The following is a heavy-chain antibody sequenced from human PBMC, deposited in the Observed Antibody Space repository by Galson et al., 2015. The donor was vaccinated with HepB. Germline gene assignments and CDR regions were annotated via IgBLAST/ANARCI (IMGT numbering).Heavy chain of an antibody. CDR1: GFTFSSYA. V-gene: IGHV3-30-3*01. CDR2: ISYDGSNK. D-gene: IGHD2-2*01. J-gene: IGHJ5*02. CDR3: ARERGGCSSTSCANWFDP. Sequence: SLRLSCAASGFTFSSYAMHWVRQAPGKGLEWVAVISYDGSNKYYADSVKGRFTISRDNSKNTLYLQMNSLRAEDTAVYYCARERGGCSSTSCANWFDPWGQGTLVTVSS.